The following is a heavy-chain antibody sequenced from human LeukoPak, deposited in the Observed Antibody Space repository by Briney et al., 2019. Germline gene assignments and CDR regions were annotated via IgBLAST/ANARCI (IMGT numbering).Heavy chain of an antibody. J-gene: IGHJ4*02. CDR2: ISSSSSTI. V-gene: IGHV3-48*04. CDR1: GFTFSSYS. CDR3: ARDRGYSYGQTYYFDY. D-gene: IGHD5-18*01. Sequence: PGGSLRLSCAASGFTFSSYSMNWVRQAPGKGLEWVSYISSSSSTIYYADSVKGRYTISRDNAKNSLYPQMNSLRAEDTAVYYCARDRGYSYGQTYYFDYWGQGTLVTVSS.